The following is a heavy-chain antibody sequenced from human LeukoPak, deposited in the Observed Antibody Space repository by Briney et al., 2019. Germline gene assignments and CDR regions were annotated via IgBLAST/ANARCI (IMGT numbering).Heavy chain of an antibody. D-gene: IGHD3-9*01. V-gene: IGHV3-23*01. CDR2: INGGGDDT. CDR3: AKKVTSTGTGFDP. J-gene: IGHJ5*02. CDR1: GFTFREYG. Sequence: GASLRLSCAASGFTFREYGMSWIRPAPGKGLEWVSGINGGGDDTYYIDSVKGRFTISRDNSKNMLYLEMNSLRAEDTAVYYCAKKVTSTGTGFDPWGQGTLVTVSS.